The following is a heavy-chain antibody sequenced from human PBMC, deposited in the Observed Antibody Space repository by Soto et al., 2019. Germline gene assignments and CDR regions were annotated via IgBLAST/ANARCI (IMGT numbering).Heavy chain of an antibody. V-gene: IGHV2-5*02. CDR1: GFSLTTGGVG. J-gene: IGHJ4*02. CDR2: IYWDDDK. Sequence: QITLKESGPTLVNPTQTLTLTCTFSGFSLTTGGVGVGWIRQPPGKALEWLALIYWDDDKRYSPSLKSRLPITKDNSTNQVVLTLTNMDPVDTATFYCAHVFNSNSGSYRYFDYWGQGTLVTVSS. CDR3: AHVFNSNSGSYRYFDY. D-gene: IGHD3-16*02.